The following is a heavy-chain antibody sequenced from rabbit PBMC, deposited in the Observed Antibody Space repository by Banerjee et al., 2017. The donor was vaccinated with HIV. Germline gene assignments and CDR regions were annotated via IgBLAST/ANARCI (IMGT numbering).Heavy chain of an antibody. CDR2: IYDDSTSNT. J-gene: IGHJ4*01. V-gene: IGHV1S45*01. CDR3: ARVNAGSSGYPYYFNL. D-gene: IGHD1-1*01. CDR1: GFDFSSNA. Sequence: QEQLVESGGGLVKPGASLTLTCKASGFDFSSNAMCWVRQAPGKGLEWSACIYDDSTSNTYYASWAKGRFTISKTSSTTVTLQMTSLTAADTATYFCARVNAGSSGYPYYFNLWGPGTLVTVS.